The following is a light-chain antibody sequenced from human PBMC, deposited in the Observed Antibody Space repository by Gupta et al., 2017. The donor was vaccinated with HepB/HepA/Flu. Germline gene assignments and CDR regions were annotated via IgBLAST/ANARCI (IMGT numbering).Light chain of an antibody. J-gene: IGKJ2*01. Sequence: DIQMTQSPSTLSASVGDRVTITCRAGQGIYHWLAWYQVKPGKAPKLLIYKGSTLESGVPSRFSGSGSGTEFTLTISSLQPDDFATYYCQQENDYSVTYGQGTKLEIK. CDR2: KGS. CDR3: QQENDYSVT. CDR1: QGIYHW. V-gene: IGKV1-5*03.